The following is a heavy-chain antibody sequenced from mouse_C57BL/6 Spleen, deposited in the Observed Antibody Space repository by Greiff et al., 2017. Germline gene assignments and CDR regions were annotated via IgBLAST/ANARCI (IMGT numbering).Heavy chain of an antibody. CDR1: GYTFTDHT. CDR3: ARDYYGSSYEGWYFDV. V-gene: IGHV1-78*01. Sequence: QVQLQQSDAELVKPGASVKISCKVSGYTFTDHTIHWMKQRPEQGLEWIGYIYPRDGSTKYNEKFKGKATLPADKSSSTACMQLHSLTSEDSAVYFCARDYYGSSYEGWYFDVWGTGTTVTVSS. CDR2: IYPRDGST. J-gene: IGHJ1*03. D-gene: IGHD1-1*01.